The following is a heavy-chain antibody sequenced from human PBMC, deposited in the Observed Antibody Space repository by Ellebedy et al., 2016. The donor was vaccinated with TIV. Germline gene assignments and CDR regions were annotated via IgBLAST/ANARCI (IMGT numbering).Heavy chain of an antibody. V-gene: IGHV3-23*01. CDR3: AKASEESFDWLSEMYFDS. Sequence: GGSLRLXXAASGFTFRSYAMSWVRQAPGKGLEWVSAISNSDGSTFYADSVKGRFTISRDNANNTLHLQMNSLRAEDTAVYYCAKASEESFDWLSEMYFDSWGQGALVTVSS. CDR2: ISNSDGST. CDR1: GFTFRSYA. J-gene: IGHJ4*02. D-gene: IGHD3-9*01.